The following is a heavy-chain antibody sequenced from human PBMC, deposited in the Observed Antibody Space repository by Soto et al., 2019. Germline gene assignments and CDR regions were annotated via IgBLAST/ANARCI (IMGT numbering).Heavy chain of an antibody. J-gene: IGHJ4*02. CDR2: IYYSGST. Sequence: KPSETLSLTCTVSGGSISSYYWSWIRQPPGKGLEWIGYIYYSGSTNYNPSLKSRVTISVDTSKNQFSLKLSSVTAADTAVYYCASTYYDFWSGPPVGYWGQGTLVTVAS. V-gene: IGHV4-59*01. CDR1: GGSISSYY. CDR3: ASTYYDFWSGPPVGY. D-gene: IGHD3-3*01.